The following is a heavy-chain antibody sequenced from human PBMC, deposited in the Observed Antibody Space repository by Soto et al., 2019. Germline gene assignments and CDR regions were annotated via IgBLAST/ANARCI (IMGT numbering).Heavy chain of an antibody. CDR3: AATVSSGWYSDY. CDR1: GFTFTSSA. D-gene: IGHD6-19*01. V-gene: IGHV1-58*01. Sequence: QMQLVQSGPEVKKPGTSVKVSCKASGFTFTSSAVQWVRQARGQRLEWIGWIVVGSGNTNYAQKFQERVTITRDMSTITAYMELSSLRSEDTAVYYCAATVSSGWYSDYWGQGTLVTVSS. CDR2: IVVGSGNT. J-gene: IGHJ4*02.